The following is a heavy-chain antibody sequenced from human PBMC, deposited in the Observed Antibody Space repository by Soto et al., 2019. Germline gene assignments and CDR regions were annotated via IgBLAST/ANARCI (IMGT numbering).Heavy chain of an antibody. CDR1: GYTLTELS. CDR3: ATDRAVYGSGSYYIPRY. V-gene: IGHV1-24*01. Sequence: ASVKVSCKVSGYTLTELSMHWVRQAPGKGLEWMGGFDPEDGETIYAQKFQGRVTMTEDTSTDTAYMELSSLRSEDTAVYYCATDRAVYGSGSYYIPRYWGQGTLVTVSS. D-gene: IGHD3-10*01. J-gene: IGHJ4*02. CDR2: FDPEDGET.